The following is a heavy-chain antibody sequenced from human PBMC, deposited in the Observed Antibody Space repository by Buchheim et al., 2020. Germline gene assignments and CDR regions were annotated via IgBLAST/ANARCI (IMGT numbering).Heavy chain of an antibody. CDR1: GFTFSSYE. CDR2: INNRGSTL. D-gene: IGHD3-3*01. V-gene: IGHV3-48*03. Sequence: EVQLVESGGGLLQPGGSLRLSCAASGFTFSSYEMNWVRQAPGKGLEWVSYINNRGSTLSYADSVKGRFTISRAHAKNSLYLQMDRLRAEDTAVYYCARVEWYYYGMDVWGQGT. J-gene: IGHJ6*02. CDR3: ARVEWYYYGMDV.